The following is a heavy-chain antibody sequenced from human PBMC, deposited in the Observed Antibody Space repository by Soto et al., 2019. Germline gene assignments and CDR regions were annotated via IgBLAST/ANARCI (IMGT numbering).Heavy chain of an antibody. CDR2: MSASGRTS. CDR3: AKGSIQYSASIDY. CDR1: GFSFSSYA. V-gene: IGHV3-23*01. D-gene: IGHD5-12*01. Sequence: EVELLESGGGLIHPGESLRLSCAASGFSFSSYAMIWVRQAPGKGLEWVSVMSASGRTSYFADSVKGRFSMSRDNSKNMFYLEMNSLRAEDTAIYFCAKGSIQYSASIDYWGQGTLVSVSS. J-gene: IGHJ4*02.